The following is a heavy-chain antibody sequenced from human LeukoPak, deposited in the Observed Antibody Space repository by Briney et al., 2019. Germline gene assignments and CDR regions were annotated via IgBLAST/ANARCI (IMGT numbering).Heavy chain of an antibody. Sequence: GGSLRLSCAASGFTFSSYSMNWVRQAPGKGLEWVSFISSSSSYMYYADSVKGRFTISRDNAKNSLYLQMNSLRAEDTAVYYCASSVVSSGIAAAGDTIVDWGQGTLVTVSS. CDR2: ISSSSSYM. CDR3: ASSVVSSGIAAAGDTIVD. V-gene: IGHV3-21*01. J-gene: IGHJ4*02. D-gene: IGHD6-13*01. CDR1: GFTFSSYS.